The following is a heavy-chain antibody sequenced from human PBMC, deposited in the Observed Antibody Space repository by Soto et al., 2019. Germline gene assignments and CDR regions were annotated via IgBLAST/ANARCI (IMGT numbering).Heavy chain of an antibody. D-gene: IGHD6-6*01. J-gene: IGHJ6*03. V-gene: IGHV1-18*01. CDR3: ARARQLVGYFYSDMDV. CDR2: ISAYNGNT. Sequence: QVQLLQSGAEVKKPGASVKVSCKASGYTFTNYGITWVRQAPGQGLEWMGWISAYNGNTHYTQRLQGRVTMTTDTSPSTAYMELRGLRSDDTAVYYCARARQLVGYFYSDMDVWGKGTTVTVSS. CDR1: GYTFTNYG.